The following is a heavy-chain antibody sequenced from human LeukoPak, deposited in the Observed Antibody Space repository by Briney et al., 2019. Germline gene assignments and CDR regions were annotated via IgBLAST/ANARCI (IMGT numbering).Heavy chain of an antibody. CDR2: IGTASDT. V-gene: IGHV3-13*01. J-gene: IGHJ6*03. CDR3: ATGPPRGKYYYMDV. Sequence: GGSLRLSCAASGFTFSSFDMHWVRQPTGQGLEWVSTIGTASDTYYPGSVEGRFTLSRDNAKNSLYLQMNSLTAGDTAVYYCATGPPRGKYYYMDVWGKGTTVTVSS. CDR1: GFTFSSFD. D-gene: IGHD1-1*01.